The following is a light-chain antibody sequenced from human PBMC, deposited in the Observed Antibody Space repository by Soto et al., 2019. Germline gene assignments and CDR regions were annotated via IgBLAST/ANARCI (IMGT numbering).Light chain of an antibody. CDR3: SSYAGSTSVI. CDR2: EVN. Sequence: QSVLTQPPSASGSPGQSVTISCTGTSSDVGGYNYVSWYQQHPGKAPKLMIYEVNKRPSGVPDRFSGSKSGNTASLTVSGLQAEDEYDYYCSSYAGSTSVIFGGGTKVTVL. J-gene: IGLJ2*01. CDR1: SSDVGGYNY. V-gene: IGLV2-8*01.